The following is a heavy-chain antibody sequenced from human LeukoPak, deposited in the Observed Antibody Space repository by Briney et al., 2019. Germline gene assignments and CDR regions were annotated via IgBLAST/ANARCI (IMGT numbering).Heavy chain of an antibody. J-gene: IGHJ6*02. V-gene: IGHV3-7*01. CDR1: GFTFSSYW. Sequence: GGSLRLSCAASGFTFSSYWMNWVRQAPGKGLEWVANINQDGSEKYYVDSVKGRIIITRDNAKNSLYLQMNSLRADDTAVYYCVRAMDVWGQGTTVTVSS. CDR3: VRAMDV. CDR2: INQDGSEK.